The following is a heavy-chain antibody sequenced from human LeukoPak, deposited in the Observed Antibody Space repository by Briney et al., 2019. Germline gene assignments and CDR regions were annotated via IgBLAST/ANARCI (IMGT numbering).Heavy chain of an antibody. CDR2: ISDNSYWI. CDR3: VREVTVTSYFDY. V-gene: IGHV3-21*01. CDR1: GFTFSAYS. Sequence: GGSLRLSCTASGFTFSAYSMSWVRQAPGKGLEWVSSISDNSYWIYYADSVEGRFIISRDNAKNSLYLQMNSLRVEDTAVYYCVREVTVTSYFDYWGQEILVTVSS. J-gene: IGHJ4*02. D-gene: IGHD2-21*02.